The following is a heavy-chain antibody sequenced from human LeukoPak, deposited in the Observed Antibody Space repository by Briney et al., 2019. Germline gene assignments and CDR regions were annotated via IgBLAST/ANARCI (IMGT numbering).Heavy chain of an antibody. V-gene: IGHV3-15*01. Sequence: PGGSLRLSCVTSGFTFSDTWMSWVRQALGKGLEWVGRIKRKVDDETKNYAAPVRGRFTISRDDSKNTVYLKMDSRRTEDTAVYYCTADTFESSRYSHDYWGQGTLVTVSS. CDR1: GFTFSDTW. CDR3: TADTFESSRYSHDY. D-gene: IGHD3-22*01. J-gene: IGHJ4*02. CDR2: IKRKVDDETK.